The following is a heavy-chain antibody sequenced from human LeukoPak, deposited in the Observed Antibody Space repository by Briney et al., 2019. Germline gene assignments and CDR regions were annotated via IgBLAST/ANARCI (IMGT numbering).Heavy chain of an antibody. CDR3: AKDAYGGATFFYYMDV. Sequence: HTGGSLRLSCAGSGFTFDDYAMHWVRHTPGKGLEWVSGISWNSGNIAYADFVGGRFTISRDNAKNSLSLQMNSLSDEDTAVYYCAKDAYGGATFFYYMDVWGKGATVTVS. V-gene: IGHV3-9*01. CDR2: ISWNSGNI. CDR1: GFTFDDYA. J-gene: IGHJ6*03. D-gene: IGHD2/OR15-2a*01.